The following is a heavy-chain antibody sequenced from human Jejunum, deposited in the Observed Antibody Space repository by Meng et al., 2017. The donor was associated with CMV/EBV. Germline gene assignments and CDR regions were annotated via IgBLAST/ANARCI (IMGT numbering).Heavy chain of an antibody. D-gene: IGHD3-10*01. V-gene: IGHV4-39*07. Sequence: QRQREDSGPGLGKPSETLSLTCTMSGASISDSSYYWGWIRQPPGKGLEWIGSVYYSGSTYYNPSLESRVTISVDTSKNQFSLKLTSVTAADTATYYCARDPTPDGSDYWGRGTLVTVSS. CDR3: ARDPTPDGSDY. J-gene: IGHJ4*02. CDR2: VYYSGST. CDR1: GASISDSSYY.